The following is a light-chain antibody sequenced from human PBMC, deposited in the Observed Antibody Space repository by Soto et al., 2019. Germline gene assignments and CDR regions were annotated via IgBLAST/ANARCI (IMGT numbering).Light chain of an antibody. Sequence: QSALTQPRSVSGSPGQSVTISCTGTSSDVGDFNYVSWYQQHPGEAPKLIIYDVTKRPSGVPDRFSGSKSDNTASLTISGLQVEDEADYYCCSYAGTYTLYVFGTGTKVTVL. J-gene: IGLJ1*01. CDR2: DVT. CDR3: CSYAGTYTLYV. V-gene: IGLV2-11*01. CDR1: SSDVGDFNY.